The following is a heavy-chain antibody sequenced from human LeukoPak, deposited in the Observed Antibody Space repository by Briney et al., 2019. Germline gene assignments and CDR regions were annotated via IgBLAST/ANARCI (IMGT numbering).Heavy chain of an antibody. Sequence: GGSLRLSCAASGFTFSNYWMHWVRQVPGKGLVWVSRINTGGSSKTYADSVKGRFTISRDNAKNTLYLQMNSLRAEDTAVYYCARSNQADDYWGQGTLVTVSS. CDR2: INTGGSSK. J-gene: IGHJ4*02. CDR3: ARSNQADDY. D-gene: IGHD4-11*01. V-gene: IGHV3-74*01. CDR1: GFTFSNYW.